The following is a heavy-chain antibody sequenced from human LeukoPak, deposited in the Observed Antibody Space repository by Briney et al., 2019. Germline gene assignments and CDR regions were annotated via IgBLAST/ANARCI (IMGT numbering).Heavy chain of an antibody. D-gene: IGHD3-10*01. CDR2: IYYSGST. V-gene: IGHV4-59*12. Sequence: PSETLSLTCTVSGGSINSYYWSWIRQPPGKGLEWIGYIYYSGSTNYNPSLKSRVTISVDKSKNQFSLKLSSVTAADTAVYYCARWDYGSGSYKWDYWGQGTLVTVSS. CDR1: GGSINSYY. CDR3: ARWDYGSGSYKWDY. J-gene: IGHJ4*02.